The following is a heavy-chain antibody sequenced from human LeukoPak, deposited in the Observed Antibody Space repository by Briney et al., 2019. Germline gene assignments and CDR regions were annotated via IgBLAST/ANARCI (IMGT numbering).Heavy chain of an antibody. CDR1: VFTFRGSA. CDR3: TRDSGTYNWFDP. J-gene: IGHJ5*02. Sequence: GGSLRLSCAPSVFTFRGSAIHGVRRSCGEGVEGVVQIDKKDKGYATATAYAASVKGRFTISRDDSINTAYLQMKSLKTEDTALYYCTRDSGTYNWFDPWGQGTLVTVSS. D-gene: IGHD1-26*01. V-gene: IGHV3-73*01. CDR2: IDKKDKGYATAT.